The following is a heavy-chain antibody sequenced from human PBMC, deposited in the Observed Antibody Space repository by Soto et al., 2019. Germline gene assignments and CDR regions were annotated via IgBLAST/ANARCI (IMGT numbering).Heavy chain of an antibody. V-gene: IGHV3-72*01. CDR1: GFTFSDYY. Sequence: EVQLVESGGGLVQPGGSLRLSCAGSGFTFSDYYIDWVRQAPGKGLEWVGCSRDKGNSYSTDYAASVKGRFTVSRDASKNSLYLQMNSLKTEDTALYYCTRSIPGTTSSDYWGQGTLVTVSS. J-gene: IGHJ4*02. CDR2: SRDKGNSYST. D-gene: IGHD1-7*01. CDR3: TRSIPGTTSSDY.